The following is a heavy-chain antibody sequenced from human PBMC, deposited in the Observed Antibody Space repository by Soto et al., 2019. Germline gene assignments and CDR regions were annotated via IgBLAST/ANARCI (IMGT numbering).Heavy chain of an antibody. Sequence: GASVKVSCKASGYTFTSYGISWVRQAPGQGLEWMGWISAYNGNTNYAQKLQGRVTMTTDTSTSTANMELRSLRSDDTAVYYCARDTYCSSTSCYLPFDYWGQGTLVTVSS. CDR1: GYTFTSYG. J-gene: IGHJ4*02. D-gene: IGHD2-2*01. CDR2: ISAYNGNT. V-gene: IGHV1-18*01. CDR3: ARDTYCSSTSCYLPFDY.